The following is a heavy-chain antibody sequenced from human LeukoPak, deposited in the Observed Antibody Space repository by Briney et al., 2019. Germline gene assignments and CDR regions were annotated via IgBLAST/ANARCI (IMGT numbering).Heavy chain of an antibody. Sequence: PGGSLRLSCDASGFTFSSYAMSWVRQASGKGLEWVSIISGNGGGMSYADSVKGRLTISRDNGKNTLYLQMNSLRAEDTAVYYCAKVGLAGGAYYFDYWGQGTLVTVSS. CDR1: GFTFSSYA. J-gene: IGHJ4*02. CDR3: AKVGLAGGAYYFDY. V-gene: IGHV3-23*01. CDR2: ISGNGGGM. D-gene: IGHD6-19*01.